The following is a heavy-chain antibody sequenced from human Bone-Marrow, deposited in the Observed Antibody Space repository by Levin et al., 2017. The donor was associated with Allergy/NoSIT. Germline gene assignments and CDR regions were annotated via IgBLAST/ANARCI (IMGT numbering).Heavy chain of an antibody. J-gene: IGHJ5*02. CDR3: ARTVTTVVTPVLWWFDP. D-gene: IGHD4-23*01. Sequence: SETLSLTCTVSGGSISSYYWSWIRQPPGKGLEWIGYIYYSGSTNYNPSLKSRVTISVDTSKNQFSLKLSSVTAADTAVYYCARTVTTVVTPVLWWFDPWGQGTLVTVSS. CDR1: GGSISSYY. CDR2: IYYSGST. V-gene: IGHV4-59*08.